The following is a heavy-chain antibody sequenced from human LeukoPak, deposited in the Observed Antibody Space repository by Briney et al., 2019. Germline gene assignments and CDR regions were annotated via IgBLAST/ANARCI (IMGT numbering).Heavy chain of an antibody. J-gene: IGHJ6*02. CDR2: IYHSGST. Sequence: SGTLSLTCAVSGGSISGSDWWSWVRQPPGKGLEWIGEIYHSGSTKYNPSLKNRVSIAVDKSKNQFSLNLTSVTAADTAVYYCARECGGVCYPYYFYGMDVWGQGTTVTVSS. V-gene: IGHV4-4*02. CDR3: ARECGGVCYPYYFYGMDV. CDR1: GGSISGSDW. D-gene: IGHD2-21*02.